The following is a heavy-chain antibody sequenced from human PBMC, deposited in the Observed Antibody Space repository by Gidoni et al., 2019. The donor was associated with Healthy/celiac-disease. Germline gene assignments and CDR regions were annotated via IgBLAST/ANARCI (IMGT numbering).Heavy chain of an antibody. D-gene: IGHD3-22*01. CDR3: TTHYYYDSSGYYYGLDY. J-gene: IGHJ4*02. CDR1: GFTFSGSA. CDR2: IRSKANSYAT. Sequence: EVQLVESGGGLVQPGGSLKLSCAASGFTFSGSAMPWVRQASGKGLGWVGRIRSKANSYATAYAASVKGRFTISRDDSKNTAYLQMNSLKTEDTAVYYCTTHYYYDSSGYYYGLDYWGQGTLVTVSS. V-gene: IGHV3-73*01.